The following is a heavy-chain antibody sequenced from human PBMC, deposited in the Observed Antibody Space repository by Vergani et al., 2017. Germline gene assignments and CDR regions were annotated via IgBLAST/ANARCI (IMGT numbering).Heavy chain of an antibody. V-gene: IGHV3-30*18. CDR3: AKDHEYSYGSYGMDV. D-gene: IGHD5-18*01. CDR1: GFTFSSYG. Sequence: VQLLESGGGVVQPGRSLRLSCAASGFTFSSYGMHWVRQAPGKGLEWVTVISYDGSNKYYADSVKGRFTISRDNSKNTLYLQMNSLRAEDTALYYCAKDHEYSYGSYGMDVWGQGTTVTVSS. J-gene: IGHJ6*02. CDR2: ISYDGSNK.